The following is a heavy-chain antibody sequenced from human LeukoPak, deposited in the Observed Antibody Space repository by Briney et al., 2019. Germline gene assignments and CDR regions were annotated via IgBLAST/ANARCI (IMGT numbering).Heavy chain of an antibody. CDR2: TSSDLNVK. D-gene: IGHD3-10*01. CDR1: GFTFTNYW. Sequence: GGSLRLSCAASGFTFTNYWMHWVRQAPGKGLEWVAVTSSDLNVKLYADSVKGRFTISRDNSRSTLYLQMNSLRPEDTAIYYCVREGYYGSGSPPSLYFDYWGQGTLVTVSS. CDR3: VREGYYGSGSPPSLYFDY. V-gene: IGHV3-30*03. J-gene: IGHJ4*02.